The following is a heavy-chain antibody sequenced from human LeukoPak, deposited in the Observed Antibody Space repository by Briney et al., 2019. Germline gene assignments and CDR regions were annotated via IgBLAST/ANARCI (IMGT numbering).Heavy chain of an antibody. V-gene: IGHV4-59*01. CDR1: GGSMNTYY. CDR3: AKDRDFDWPPDY. D-gene: IGHD3-9*01. J-gene: IGHJ4*02. Sequence: RSSETLSLTCTVSGGSMNTYYWTWIRQPPGKGLEWIGYIYHSGSTKYNPSLKSRVTISVDTSKNQFSLNLSSVTAADTAVYYCAKDRDFDWPPDYWGQGTLVTVSS. CDR2: IYHSGST.